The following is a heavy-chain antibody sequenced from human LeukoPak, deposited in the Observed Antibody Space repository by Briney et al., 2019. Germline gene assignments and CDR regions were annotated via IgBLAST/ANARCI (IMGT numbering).Heavy chain of an antibody. CDR2: ISSSSSYI. J-gene: IGHJ4*02. CDR1: GFTFSSYS. V-gene: IGHV3-21*01. Sequence: GGSLRLSCAASGFTFSSYSMNWVRQAPGKGLEWVSSISSSSSYIYYADSVKGRFTISRDNAKNSLYLQVNSLRAEDTAVYYCAKDPRRYSRTGGYFDYWGQGTLVTVSS. D-gene: IGHD6-13*01. CDR3: AKDPRRYSRTGGYFDY.